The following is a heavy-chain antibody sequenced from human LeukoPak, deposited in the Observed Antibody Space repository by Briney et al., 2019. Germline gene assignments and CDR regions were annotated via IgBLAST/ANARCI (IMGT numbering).Heavy chain of an antibody. Sequence: GGSLRLSCAAAGFTFRNYGLSWVRQAPGKGLEWVSSIGVTSNTVYADSVKGRFTISGDNSKNTLFLQMDSLRDEDTAVYYCVAVMIRGAFDNWGRGSLVSVSS. CDR1: GFTFRNYG. V-gene: IGHV3-23*01. CDR3: VAVMIRGAFDN. CDR2: IGVTSNT. D-gene: IGHD3-10*01. J-gene: IGHJ4*02.